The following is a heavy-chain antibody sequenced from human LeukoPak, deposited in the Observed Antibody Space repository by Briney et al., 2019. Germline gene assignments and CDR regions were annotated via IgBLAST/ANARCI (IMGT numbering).Heavy chain of an antibody. CDR2: ISYDGSNK. D-gene: IGHD3-22*01. CDR1: GFTFSSYA. J-gene: IGHJ4*02. V-gene: IGHV3-30*04. CDR3: ERSSSGITMLVVVIDY. Sequence: PGGSLRLSCAASGFTFSSYAMHWVRQAPGKGLEWVAVISYDGSNKYYADSVKGRFTISRDNSKNTLYLQMNSLRAEDTAVYYCERSSSGITMLVVVIDYWGQGTLVTVSS.